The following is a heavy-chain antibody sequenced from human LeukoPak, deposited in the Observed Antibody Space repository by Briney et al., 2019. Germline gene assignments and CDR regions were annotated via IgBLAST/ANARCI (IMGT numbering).Heavy chain of an antibody. CDR1: GYTFSNYE. D-gene: IGHD5-24*01. CDR3: AGRGDGNLYYFDH. CDR2: ISSSGSST. Sequence: PGGSLRLSCATSGYTFSNYEMSWVRQTPGKGLEWVSYISSSGSSTYYADSVKGRFTISRDNAKSSLCLQMNSLRPEDTAVYYCAGRGDGNLYYFDHWGQGTLVTASS. J-gene: IGHJ4*02. V-gene: IGHV3-48*03.